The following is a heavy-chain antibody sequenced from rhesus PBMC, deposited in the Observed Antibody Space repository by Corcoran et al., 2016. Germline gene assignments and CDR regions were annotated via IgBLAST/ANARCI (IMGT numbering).Heavy chain of an antibody. CDR1: GGSLSDRYR. D-gene: IGHD5-24*01. Sequence: QVQLQESGPGVVTPSATLSLPCAVSGGSLSDRYRCSWIRPPPGKGMECIGYIQSGSTTTNYNPSLKSRVTSSKDTSKNQFSLRLRSVTAADTAVYHCAIFPPVYSGNSPNWGQGVLVTVSS. CDR2: IQSGSTTT. J-gene: IGHJ4*01. CDR3: AIFPPVYSGNSPN. V-gene: IGHV4S10*01.